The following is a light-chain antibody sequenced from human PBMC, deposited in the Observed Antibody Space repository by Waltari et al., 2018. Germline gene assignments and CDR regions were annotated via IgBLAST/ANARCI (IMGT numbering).Light chain of an antibody. V-gene: IGKV3-15*01. CDR3: QQYNEWPYT. Sequence: ETIMTQSPATLSLSPGETATLSGRASKSVGNNISWFQQTPGQAPRLLIYVTSSRSTNIPVRFSGAGSGTDFTLTISGRQSEDFAVYYCQQYNEWPYTFGQGT. CDR2: VTS. J-gene: IGKJ2*01. CDR1: KSVGNN.